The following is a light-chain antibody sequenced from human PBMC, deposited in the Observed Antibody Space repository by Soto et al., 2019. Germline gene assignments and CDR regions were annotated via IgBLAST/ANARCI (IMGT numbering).Light chain of an antibody. J-gene: IGLJ2*01. V-gene: IGLV2-14*01. Sequence: QSALTQPASVSGSPGQSITISCTGTSSDVGGYNYVSWYQQLPDKAPKLIIYGVSDRPSGVSNRFSGSKSANTASLTISGLQMEDEADYFCGSYTTSNTLVFGGGTKLTVL. CDR3: GSYTTSNTLV. CDR2: GVS. CDR1: SSDVGGYNY.